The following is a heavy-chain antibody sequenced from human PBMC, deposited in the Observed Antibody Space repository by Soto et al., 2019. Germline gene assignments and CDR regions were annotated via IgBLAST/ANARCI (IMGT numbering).Heavy chain of an antibody. CDR1: GFTFSSYS. J-gene: IGHJ5*02. Sequence: TGGSLRLSCAASGFTFSSYSMNWVRQAPGKGLEWVSSISSSSSYIYYADSVKGRFTISRDNAKNSLYLQMNSLRAEDTAVYYCARDGKTSILRYLQWRANWFDPWGQGTLVTVSS. V-gene: IGHV3-21*01. CDR2: ISSSSSYI. D-gene: IGHD3-9*01. CDR3: ARDGKTSILRYLQWRANWFDP.